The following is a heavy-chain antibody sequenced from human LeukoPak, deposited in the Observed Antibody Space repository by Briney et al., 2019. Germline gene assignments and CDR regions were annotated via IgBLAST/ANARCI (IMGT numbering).Heavy chain of an antibody. V-gene: IGHV3-74*01. D-gene: IGHD6-19*01. CDR2: IDSDGSGP. J-gene: IGHJ4*02. CDR3: VRDSIAVTGDFDF. Sequence: GGSLRLSCAASGFTFSSYWMHWVRHTPGKGLVRVSLIDSDGSGPTYADSVKGRFTISRDNSKNTLYLQMNSLRAEDTAVYYCVRDSIAVTGDFDFWGQGTLVTVSS. CDR1: GFTFSSYW.